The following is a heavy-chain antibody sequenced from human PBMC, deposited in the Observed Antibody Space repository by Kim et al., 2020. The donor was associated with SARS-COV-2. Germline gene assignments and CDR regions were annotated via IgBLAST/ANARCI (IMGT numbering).Heavy chain of an antibody. CDR3: ARDRNNDRYGDLYFDY. D-gene: IGHD3-10*01. CDR2: IKHDRSKK. V-gene: IGHV3-7*01. Sequence: GGSLRLSCAASGFTFSSHWMSWVRQAPGKGLEWVANIKHDRSKKYYVGSVRGRFTISRDNSNNALYLQMNSLRPEDTAVYYCARDRNNDRYGDLYFDYWGQGTLVTVSS. CDR1: GFTFSSHW. J-gene: IGHJ4*02.